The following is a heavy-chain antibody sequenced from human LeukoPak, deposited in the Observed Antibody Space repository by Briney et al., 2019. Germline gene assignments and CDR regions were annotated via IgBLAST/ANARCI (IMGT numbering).Heavy chain of an antibody. D-gene: IGHD2/OR15-2a*01. CDR3: VTSGLSRFGF. CDR2: INWNGGST. J-gene: IGHJ4*02. Sequence: GGSLRLSCAASGFTFDDSVMSWVRQAPGKGLEWVSGINWNGGSTGYADSVKGRFTISRDNAKNSLYLQMSSLRAEDTAVYYCVTSGLSRFGFWGQGTLVTVSS. V-gene: IGHV3-20*04. CDR1: GFTFDDSV.